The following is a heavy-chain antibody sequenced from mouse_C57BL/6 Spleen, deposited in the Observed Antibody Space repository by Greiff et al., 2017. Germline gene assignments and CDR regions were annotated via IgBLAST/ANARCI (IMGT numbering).Heavy chain of an antibody. D-gene: IGHD1-1*01. CDR1: GYTFTDYE. Sequence: QVQLQQSGAELVRPGASVTLSCKASGYTFTDYEMHWVKQTPVHGLEWIGAIDPETGGTAYNQKFKGKAILTADQSSSTAYMELRSLTSEDSAVYYCTSSYGSSGPYYAMDYWGQGTSVTVSS. CDR2: IDPETGGT. V-gene: IGHV1-15*01. J-gene: IGHJ4*01. CDR3: TSSYGSSGPYYAMDY.